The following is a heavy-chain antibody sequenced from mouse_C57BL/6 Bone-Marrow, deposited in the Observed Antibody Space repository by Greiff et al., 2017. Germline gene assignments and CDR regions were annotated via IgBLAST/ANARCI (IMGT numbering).Heavy chain of an antibody. J-gene: IGHJ2*01. Sequence: EVKLQESGAELVRPGASVKLSCTASGFNIKDDYMHWVKQRPEQGLEWIGRIDPENGDTEYASKFQGKATITADTSSNTAYLQLSSLTSEDTAVYYCTTVLLRWGQGTTLTVSS. V-gene: IGHV14-4*01. CDR1: GFNIKDDY. CDR2: IDPENGDT. D-gene: IGHD1-1*01. CDR3: TTVLLR.